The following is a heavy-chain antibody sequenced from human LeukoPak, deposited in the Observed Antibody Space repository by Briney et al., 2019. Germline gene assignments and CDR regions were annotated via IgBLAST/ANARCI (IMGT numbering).Heavy chain of an antibody. J-gene: IGHJ3*02. D-gene: IGHD1-26*01. CDR3: ARSNSGSYYPDAFDI. V-gene: IGHV1-18*01. CDR1: GYTFTNYG. CDR2: ISVYNGDT. Sequence: ASVKVSCKASGYTFTNYGLSWVRQAPGQGLEWMGWISVYNGDTNYAQKLQGRVTMTTDTSTSTAYMELRSLRSDDTAVYYCARSNSGSYYPDAFDIWGQGTMVTVSS.